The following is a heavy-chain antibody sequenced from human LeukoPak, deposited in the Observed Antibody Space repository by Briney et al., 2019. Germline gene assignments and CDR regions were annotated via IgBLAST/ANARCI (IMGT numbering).Heavy chain of an antibody. CDR3: ARVVVAATRYFDF. CDR1: GGSFSGYY. V-gene: IGHV4-34*01. Sequence: SETLSLTCAVYGGSFSGYYWSWIRQPPGKGLEWIGSIYYSGNTYYNPSLKSRVTMSIDTSKNQFSLKLISVTAADTAVYYCARVVVAATRYFDFWGQGTLVTVSS. D-gene: IGHD2-15*01. J-gene: IGHJ4*02. CDR2: IYYSGNT.